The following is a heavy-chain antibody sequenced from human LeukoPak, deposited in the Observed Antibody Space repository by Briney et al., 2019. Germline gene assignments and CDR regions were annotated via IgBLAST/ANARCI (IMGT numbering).Heavy chain of an antibody. D-gene: IGHD2-8*01. CDR2: IHGSGST. J-gene: IGHJ1*01. CDR3: ARGAVTNDFQH. CDR1: GGSISGYF. Sequence: PSETLSLTCTVPGGSISGYFWSWVRQPAGEGLEWMGRIHGSGSTNFNPSLNSRVTLSLDMPKNQIYLKLSSVTAADTAVYYCARGAVTNDFQHWGQGTLVTVSP. V-gene: IGHV4-4*07.